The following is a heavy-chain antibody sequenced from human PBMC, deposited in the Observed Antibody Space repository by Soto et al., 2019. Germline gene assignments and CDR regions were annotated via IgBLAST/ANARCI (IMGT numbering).Heavy chain of an antibody. Sequence: SGPTLVNPTQTLTLTCTFSGFSLSTRGMCVSWIRQPPGKALEWLARIDWDDDKYYSTSLKTRLAISKDTSKNQVVLTMTNMDPVDTATYYCARIPLISRAPDYWGQGTLVTVSS. CDR3: ARIPLISRAPDY. D-gene: IGHD3-3*02. J-gene: IGHJ4*02. CDR1: GFSLSTRGMC. CDR2: IDWDDDK. V-gene: IGHV2-70*11.